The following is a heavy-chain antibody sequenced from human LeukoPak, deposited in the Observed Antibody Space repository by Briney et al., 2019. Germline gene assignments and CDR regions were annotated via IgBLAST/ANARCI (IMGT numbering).Heavy chain of an antibody. V-gene: IGHV4-39*07. CDR3: ASLKYSGFT. CDR1: GGSISSSSYF. D-gene: IGHD5-12*01. J-gene: IGHJ5*02. Sequence: SETLSLTCTVSGGSISSSSYFWDWIRQPPGKGLEWIGSIYYGGTTYYNSSLKSRVTISVDTSKNQFSLKLNSVTAEDTAVYYCASLKYSGFTWGQGTLVTVSS. CDR2: IYYGGTT.